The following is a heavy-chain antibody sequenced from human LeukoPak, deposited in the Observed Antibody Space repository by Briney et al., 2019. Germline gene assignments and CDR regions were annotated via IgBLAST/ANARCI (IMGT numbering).Heavy chain of an antibody. V-gene: IGHV3-21*06. CDR2: ISSTRGYI. CDR1: GFPFNVYN. J-gene: IGHJ4*02. CDR3: ARVIVPRPGVWAAGF. Sequence: PGGSLTLPCAPSGFPFNVYNMNCGPDAPGEGLECVSYISSTRGYIFYAYSVNGRFPISRANAKNTLYLQMNSLSAEDTAVDYCARVIVPRPGVWAAGFWGQGTLVTVSS. D-gene: IGHD6-6*01.